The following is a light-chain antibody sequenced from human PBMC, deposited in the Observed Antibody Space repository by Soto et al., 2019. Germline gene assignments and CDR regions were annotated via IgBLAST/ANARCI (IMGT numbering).Light chain of an antibody. Sequence: QSVLTQPPSMSGAPGQGVTISCTGSSSNIGAGYDVHWYQQVPGTAPKLLIYGNTNRPSGVPDRFSASKSGTSASLAIPGLQAEDEADYYCQSYESSLSGWIFGGGTKVTVL. CDR2: GNT. CDR1: SSNIGAGYD. V-gene: IGLV1-40*01. CDR3: QSYESSLSGWI. J-gene: IGLJ2*01.